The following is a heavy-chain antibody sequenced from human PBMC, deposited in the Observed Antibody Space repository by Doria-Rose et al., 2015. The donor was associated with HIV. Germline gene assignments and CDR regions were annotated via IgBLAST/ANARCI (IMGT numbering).Heavy chain of an antibody. V-gene: IGHV2-26*01. CDR1: GVSLSSPGMG. D-gene: IGHD6-13*01. CDR3: ARIKSSRWYHKYYFDF. Sequence: QVTLKESGPVLVKPTETLTLTCTVSGVSLSSPGMGVSWIRQPPGKALEWLANIFSDDERSYKTSLKSRLTSSRGTSKSKVVLTMTVMDPVDTATYYCARIKSSRWYHKYYFDFWGQGTLVIVSA. CDR2: IFSDDER. J-gene: IGHJ4*02.